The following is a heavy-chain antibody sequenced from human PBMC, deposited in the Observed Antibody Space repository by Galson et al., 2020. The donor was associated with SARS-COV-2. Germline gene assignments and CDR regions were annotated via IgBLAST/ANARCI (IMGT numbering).Heavy chain of an antibody. J-gene: IGHJ6*03. V-gene: IGHV4-34*01. CDR1: GGSFSGYS. CDR3: ARGHRGVVPFPVLGLGPFSSYYYMDV. CDR2: INIGGNT. D-gene: IGHD3-10*01. Sequence: SETLSLTCAVYGGSFSGYSWTWIRQPPGKGLEWIGEINIGGNTNYSPSLRSRVTLSVDTSKNQFSLNLRSVPAADTALYFCARGHRGVVPFPVLGLGPFSSYYYMDVWAQGTAVTVSS.